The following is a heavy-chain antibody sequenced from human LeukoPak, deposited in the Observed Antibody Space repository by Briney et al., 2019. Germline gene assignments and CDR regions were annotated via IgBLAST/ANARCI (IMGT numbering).Heavy chain of an antibody. V-gene: IGHV3-66*01. CDR3: ARGGAARPDS. Sequence: GGSLRLSCAASGFTFSSNYMSWVRQAPGKGLEWVSVIYSGGSTYYADSVKGRFTISRDNAKNSLYLQMNSLRVEDTAAYYCARGGAARPDSWGQGTLVTVSS. J-gene: IGHJ4*02. CDR2: IYSGGST. D-gene: IGHD6-6*01. CDR1: GFTFSSNY.